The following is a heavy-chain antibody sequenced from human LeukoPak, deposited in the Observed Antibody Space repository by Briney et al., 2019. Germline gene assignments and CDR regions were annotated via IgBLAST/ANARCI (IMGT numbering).Heavy chain of an antibody. Sequence: GASVKVSCKASGYTFTGYYMHWVRQAPGQGLEWMGRIIPIFGTANYAQKFQGRVTITTDESTSTAYMELSSLRSEDTAVHYCARDPRGMTHPDYWGQGTLVTVSS. CDR3: ARDPRGMTHPDY. V-gene: IGHV1-69*05. CDR1: GYTFTGYY. CDR2: IIPIFGTA. D-gene: IGHD3-16*01. J-gene: IGHJ4*02.